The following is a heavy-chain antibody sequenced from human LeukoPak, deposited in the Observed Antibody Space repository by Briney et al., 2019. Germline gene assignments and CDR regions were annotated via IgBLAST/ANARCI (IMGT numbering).Heavy chain of an antibody. CDR2: INSGGSGT. J-gene: IGHJ4*02. V-gene: IGHV3-74*01. CDR1: GFNFASNW. D-gene: IGHD2-2*01. CDR3: ARDSLGQLLKGGFDY. Sequence: GGFLRLSCAASGFNFASNWMHWVRQTPGKGLVWVSRINSGGSGTSYADSVEGRFTISRDNAKNTLYLQMNSLRAEDTAVYYCARDSLGQLLKGGFDYWGQGTLVTVSS.